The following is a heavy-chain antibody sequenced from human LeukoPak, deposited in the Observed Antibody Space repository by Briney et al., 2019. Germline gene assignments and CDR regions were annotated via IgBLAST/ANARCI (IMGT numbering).Heavy chain of an antibody. Sequence: GGSLRLSCAASGFTFSNYWMRWVRQAPGKGLEWLSYISGNGGVIQYADSVKGRFTISRDNAKNLLYLQMDSLRVEDTAIYYCARDPRTVRIWGQGTLVTVSS. CDR3: ARDPRTVRI. CDR1: GFTFSNYW. V-gene: IGHV3-11*04. CDR2: ISGNGGVI. D-gene: IGHD1-1*01. J-gene: IGHJ4*02.